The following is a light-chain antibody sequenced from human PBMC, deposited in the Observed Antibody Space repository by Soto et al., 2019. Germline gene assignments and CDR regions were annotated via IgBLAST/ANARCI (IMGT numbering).Light chain of an antibody. J-gene: IGKJ1*01. CDR1: QSVSSSY. Sequence: EIVLTQSPGTLSLSPGERATLSCRASQSVSSSYLAWYQQKPGQAPRLLVYGASSRATGIPDRFSGSGSGTDFTLTISRLEPEDFAVYYCQQQRTFGQGIKVDIK. CDR3: QQQRT. CDR2: GAS. V-gene: IGKV3-20*01.